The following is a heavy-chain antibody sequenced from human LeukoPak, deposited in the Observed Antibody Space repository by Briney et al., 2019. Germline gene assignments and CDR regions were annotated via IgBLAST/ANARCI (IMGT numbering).Heavy chain of an antibody. CDR2: IYSGGST. J-gene: IGHJ1*01. CDR3: ARGGYGGPLTDEYFQH. V-gene: IGHV3-53*01. CDR1: GFTVSSNY. D-gene: IGHD4-23*01. Sequence: PGGSLRLSCAASGFTVSSNYMSWVRQAPGKGLERVSVIYSGGSTYYADSVKGRFTISRDNSKNTLYLQMNSLRAEDTAVYYCARGGYGGPLTDEYFQHWGQGTLVTVSS.